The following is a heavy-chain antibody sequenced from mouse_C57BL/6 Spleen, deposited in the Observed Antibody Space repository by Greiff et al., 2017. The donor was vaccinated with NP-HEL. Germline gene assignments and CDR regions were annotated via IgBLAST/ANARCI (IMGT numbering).Heavy chain of an antibody. V-gene: IGHV5-17*01. Sequence: EVQGVESGGGLVKPGGSLKLSCAASGFTFSDYGMHWVRQAPEKGLEWVAYISSGSSTIYYADTVKGRFTISRDNAKNTLFLQMTSLRSEDTAMYYCARDAQATYAMDYWGQGTSVTVSS. CDR2: ISSGSSTI. CDR3: ARDAQATYAMDY. D-gene: IGHD3-2*02. J-gene: IGHJ4*01. CDR1: GFTFSDYG.